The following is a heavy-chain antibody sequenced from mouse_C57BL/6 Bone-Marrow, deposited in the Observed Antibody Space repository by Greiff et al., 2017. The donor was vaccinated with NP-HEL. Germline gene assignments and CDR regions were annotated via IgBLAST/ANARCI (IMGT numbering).Heavy chain of an antibody. Sequence: VQLQQPGAELVKPGASVKLSCKASGYTFTSYWMQWVKQRPGQGLEWIGEIDPSDSYTHYNQKFKGKATLTVDTSSSTAYMQLSSLTSEDSAVYYCARWGGSSSYWYFDVWGTGTTVTVSS. CDR2: IDPSDSYT. CDR1: GYTFTSYW. J-gene: IGHJ1*03. D-gene: IGHD1-1*01. CDR3: ARWGGSSSYWYFDV. V-gene: IGHV1-50*01.